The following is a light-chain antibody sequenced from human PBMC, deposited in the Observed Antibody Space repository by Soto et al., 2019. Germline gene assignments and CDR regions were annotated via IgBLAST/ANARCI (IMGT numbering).Light chain of an antibody. CDR2: EVS. CDR3: CSYAGTSALV. V-gene: IGLV2-23*02. CDR1: NSDIGSYDL. J-gene: IGLJ2*01. Sequence: QSVLTQPASVSGSPGQSITTSCTGTNSDIGSYDLVSWYQQHPGKAPKLMIYEVSKRPSGLSNRFSGSKSGNTASLTISGLQAEDGADYYCCSYAGTSALVFGGGTKVTVL.